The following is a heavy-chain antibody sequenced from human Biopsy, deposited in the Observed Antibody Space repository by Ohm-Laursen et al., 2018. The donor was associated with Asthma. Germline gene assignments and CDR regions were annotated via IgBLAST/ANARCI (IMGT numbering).Heavy chain of an antibody. CDR1: GFTFHNYV. J-gene: IGHJ4*02. Sequence: SLRLSCAASGFTFHNYVMHWVRQAPGKGLEWVAGIFFDGSNKYYADSVDGRFTVSRDDSKNTLYLQMNSLRPDDTAVYYCARDVMEWYLPAFDFWGQGTLVTVSS. CDR3: ARDVMEWYLPAFDF. V-gene: IGHV3-30-3*01. D-gene: IGHD3-3*01. CDR2: IFFDGSNK.